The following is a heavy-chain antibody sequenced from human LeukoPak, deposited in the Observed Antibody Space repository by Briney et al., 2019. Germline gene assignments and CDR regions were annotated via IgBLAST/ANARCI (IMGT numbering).Heavy chain of an antibody. CDR2: IGLSGSST. CDR1: GFTSSNFV. V-gene: IGHV3-23*01. J-gene: IGHJ4*02. Sequence: GGSLRLSCAASGFTSSNFVMSWVRQAPGKGLEWVSTIGLSGSSTYYAGSVKGRFTISRDNSKNTLYLQMNSPRAEDTAIYYCAKDLYGDYVYWGQGTLVTVSS. D-gene: IGHD4-17*01. CDR3: AKDLYGDYVY.